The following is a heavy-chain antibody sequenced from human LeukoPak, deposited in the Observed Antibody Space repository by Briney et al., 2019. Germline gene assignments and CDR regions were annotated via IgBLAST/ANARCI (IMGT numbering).Heavy chain of an antibody. D-gene: IGHD2-21*02. V-gene: IGHV4-31*03. Sequence: PSETLSLTCTVSGGSISSGGYYWSWIRQHPGKGLEWIGYIYYSGSTYYNPSLKSRVTISVDTSQNQFSLKLSSVTAADTAVYYCTREGVSGADRHLDYWGQGTLVTVSS. CDR3: TREGVSGADRHLDY. CDR1: GGSISSGGYY. J-gene: IGHJ4*02. CDR2: IYYSGST.